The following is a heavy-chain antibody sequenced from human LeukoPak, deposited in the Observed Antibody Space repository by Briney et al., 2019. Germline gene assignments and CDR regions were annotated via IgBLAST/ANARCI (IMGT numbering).Heavy chain of an antibody. CDR2: INTRNGNT. V-gene: IGHV1-3*03. J-gene: IGHJ4*02. CDR1: GYTFFNYA. CDR3: AKDSGAGWYEFQ. D-gene: IGHD6-19*01. Sequence: ASVTVSCKASGYTFFNYAIHWVRQAPGQRLEWMGWINTRNGNTYYSQEFQGRVTITRDTSASTAYMELSSLRSEDMAVYYCAKDSGAGWYEFQWGQGTLVTVSS.